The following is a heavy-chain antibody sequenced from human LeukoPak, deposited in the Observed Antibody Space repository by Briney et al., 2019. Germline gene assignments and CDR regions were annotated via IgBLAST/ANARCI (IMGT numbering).Heavy chain of an antibody. CDR1: GFSFSNYG. CDR2: ISEDGKNK. CDR3: ATVNCGGDCYSPSYFDY. D-gene: IGHD2-21*02. V-gene: IGHV3-30*03. J-gene: IGHJ4*02. Sequence: GGSLRLSCAASGFSFSNYGMHWVRQAPGKGLEWVAVISEDGKNKYYVDSVKGRFTISRDNAKNSLYLQMNSLRAEDTAVYYCATVNCGGDCYSPSYFDYWGQGALVTVSS.